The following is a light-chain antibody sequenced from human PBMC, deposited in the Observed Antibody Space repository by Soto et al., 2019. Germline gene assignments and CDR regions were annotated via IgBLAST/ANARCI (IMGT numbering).Light chain of an antibody. V-gene: IGKV3-20*01. J-gene: IGKJ5*01. CDR1: QSVSSSS. CDR3: QQHGSSPVT. CDR2: GAS. Sequence: EIVLTQSPGTLSLSPGERATLSCRASQSVSSSSLAWYHQKPGQAPRLLIYGASSRATGIPDRFSGSGSGTDFTRTISRLEPEDFAVYYCQQHGSSPVTFGQGTRLEIK.